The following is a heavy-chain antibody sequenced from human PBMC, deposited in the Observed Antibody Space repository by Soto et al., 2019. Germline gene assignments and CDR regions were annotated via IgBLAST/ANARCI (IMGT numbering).Heavy chain of an antibody. V-gene: IGHV3-23*01. CDR1: GFTFSSYA. CDR3: AKAYYGSGTYPILPLDY. J-gene: IGHJ4*02. D-gene: IGHD3-10*01. CDR2: ISGSGGST. Sequence: PGGSLRLSCAASGFTFSSYAMNWVRQAPGKGLEWVSVISGSGGSTYYADSVKGRFTISRDNSKNTLYVQMNSLRAEDTAVYYCAKAYYGSGTYPILPLDYWGQGTLVTVSS.